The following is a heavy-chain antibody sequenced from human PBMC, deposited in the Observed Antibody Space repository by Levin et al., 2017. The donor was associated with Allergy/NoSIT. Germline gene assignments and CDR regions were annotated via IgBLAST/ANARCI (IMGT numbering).Heavy chain of an antibody. CDR2: IYHSGST. CDR1: GGSISSSNW. J-gene: IGHJ3*02. Sequence: SETLSLTCAVSGGSISSSNWWSWVRQPPGKGLEWIGEIYHSGSTNYNPSLKSRVTISVDKSKNQFSLKLSSVTAADTAVYYCACARIAVAGWAFDIWGQGTMVTVSS. CDR3: ACARIAVAGWAFDI. D-gene: IGHD6-19*01. V-gene: IGHV4-4*02.